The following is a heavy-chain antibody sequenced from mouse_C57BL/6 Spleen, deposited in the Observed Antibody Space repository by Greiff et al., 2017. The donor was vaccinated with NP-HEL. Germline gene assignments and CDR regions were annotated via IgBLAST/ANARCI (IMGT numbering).Heavy chain of an antibody. CDR3: ARGRGSDV. Sequence: QVQLQQPGAELVMPGASVKLSCKASGYTFTSYWMHWVKQRPGQGLEWIGEIDPSDSYTNYNQKFKGKSTLTVDKSSRTAYMQLSSLTSEDSAVYYCARGRGSDVWGTGTTVTVSS. V-gene: IGHV1-69*01. CDR2: IDPSDSYT. CDR1: GYTFTSYW. J-gene: IGHJ1*03.